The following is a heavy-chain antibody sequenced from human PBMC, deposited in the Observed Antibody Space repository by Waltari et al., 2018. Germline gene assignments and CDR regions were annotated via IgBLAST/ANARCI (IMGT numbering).Heavy chain of an antibody. Sequence: QVQLVQSGAEVKKPGSSVKVSCKASGGTFSSYAISWVRQAPGQGLEWMGWISAYNGNTNDAQKLQGRVTMTTDTSTSTAYMELRSLRSDDTAVYYCARGAGRYCSGGSCYSGGDYWGQGTLVTVSS. D-gene: IGHD2-15*01. CDR3: ARGAGRYCSGGSCYSGGDY. CDR1: GGTFSSYA. V-gene: IGHV1-18*01. J-gene: IGHJ4*02. CDR2: ISAYNGNT.